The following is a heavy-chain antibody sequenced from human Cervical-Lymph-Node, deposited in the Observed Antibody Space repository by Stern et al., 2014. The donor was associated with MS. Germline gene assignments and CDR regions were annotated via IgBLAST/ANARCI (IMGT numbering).Heavy chain of an antibody. J-gene: IGHJ5*02. Sequence: VQLDESGGGVVQPGRSLRLSCAASGFAFSDYGMHCVRQAPGKGLVWVAGISLDGRDKFYADSVKGRCTIARDNSQNTLHLQVNSLRTEDTALYYCAKASSGGYDFRLAETWGQGTLVIVSS. V-gene: IGHV3-30*18. CDR1: GFAFSDYG. D-gene: IGHD5-12*01. CDR3: AKASSGGYDFRLAET. CDR2: ISLDGRDK.